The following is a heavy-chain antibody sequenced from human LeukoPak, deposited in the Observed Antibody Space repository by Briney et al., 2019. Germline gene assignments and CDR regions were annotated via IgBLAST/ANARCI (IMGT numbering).Heavy chain of an antibody. V-gene: IGHV3-23*01. CDR1: GFTFSSYA. Sequence: PGGSLRLSCAASGFTFSSYAMSWVRQAPGKGLEWVSAISGSGGSTYYADSVKGWFTISRDNSKNTLYLQMNSLRAEDTAVYYCAKGKEDGYDYSYGYFDYWGQGTLVTVSS. CDR3: AKGKEDGYDYSYGYFDY. D-gene: IGHD5-24*01. J-gene: IGHJ4*02. CDR2: ISGSGGST.